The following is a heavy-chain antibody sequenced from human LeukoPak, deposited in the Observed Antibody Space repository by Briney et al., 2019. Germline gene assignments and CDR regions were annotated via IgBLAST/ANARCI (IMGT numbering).Heavy chain of an antibody. CDR3: ARERGVTQFDY. J-gene: IGHJ4*02. V-gene: IGHV3-66*01. D-gene: IGHD2-21*02. CDR2: IYSGGST. Sequence: GGSLRLSCAASGFTVSSNYMSWVRQAPGKGLEWVSVIYSGGSTYYADSVKGRFTISRDNSKNTLYLQLNSLRAEDTAVYYCARERGVTQFDYWGQGTLVTVSP. CDR1: GFTVSSNY.